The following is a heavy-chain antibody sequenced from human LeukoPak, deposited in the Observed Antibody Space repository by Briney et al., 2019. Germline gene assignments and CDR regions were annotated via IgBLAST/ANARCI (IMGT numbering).Heavy chain of an antibody. CDR2: INPSGGST. CDR3: ARDAIYDSSGYYEIDY. J-gene: IGHJ4*02. CDR1: GYTSTCYY. Sequence: ASVKVSCKASGYTSTCYYMHWVRQAPGQGLEWMGIINPSGGSTSYAQKFQGRVTMTRDTSTSTVYMELSSLRSEDTAVYYCARDAIYDSSGYYEIDYWGQGTLVTVSS. V-gene: IGHV1-46*01. D-gene: IGHD3-22*01.